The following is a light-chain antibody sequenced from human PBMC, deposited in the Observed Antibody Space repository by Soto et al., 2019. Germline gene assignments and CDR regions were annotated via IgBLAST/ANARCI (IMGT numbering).Light chain of an antibody. J-gene: IGKJ4*01. CDR2: ATS. CDR1: QSVGNN. Sequence: EIVVTQSPATLSVSPGERATLSCRASQSVGNNFAWYQQKPGQAPRLLIFATSTRATGVPARFSGSGSWTEFTLTISSLQSEDFAVYYCPQYGDWPLTFGGGAKVEIE. V-gene: IGKV3-15*01. CDR3: PQYGDWPLT.